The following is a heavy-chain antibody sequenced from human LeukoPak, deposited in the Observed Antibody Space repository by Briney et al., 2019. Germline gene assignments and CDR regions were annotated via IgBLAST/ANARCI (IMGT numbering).Heavy chain of an antibody. Sequence: SDPLSLICRVSGSCISSRTDYWGLLRPPPCKGPKSHANIYNSGSTYYNPSLKSRVTISVDTSKNQFSLKLSSVTAADTAVYYCARQAYSSNLGWFDPWGQGTLVTVSS. V-gene: IGHV4-39*01. CDR2: IYNSGST. CDR1: GSCISSRTDY. J-gene: IGHJ5*02. D-gene: IGHD6-13*01. CDR3: ARQAYSSNLGWFDP.